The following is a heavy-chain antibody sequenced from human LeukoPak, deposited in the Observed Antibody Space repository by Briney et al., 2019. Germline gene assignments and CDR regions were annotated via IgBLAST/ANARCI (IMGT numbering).Heavy chain of an antibody. Sequence: PVGSLRLSCAASGFIFSNYAMHWVRQAPGKGLEWVTFIRYVGSNKYYAESVKGRFTISRDNSKNTLYLQMNSLRAEDTAVYYCAKAIHSSSSGVVDYWGQGTLVTVSS. D-gene: IGHD6-6*01. CDR1: GFIFSNYA. CDR3: AKAIHSSSSGVVDY. V-gene: IGHV3-30*02. CDR2: IRYVGSNK. J-gene: IGHJ4*02.